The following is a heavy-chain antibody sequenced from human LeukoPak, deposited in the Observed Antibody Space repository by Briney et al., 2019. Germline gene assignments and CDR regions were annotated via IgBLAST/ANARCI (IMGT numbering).Heavy chain of an antibody. CDR3: ARHALTTDDAFDI. D-gene: IGHD4-17*01. Sequence: PSETLSLTCAVSGYSISSGYYWGWIRQPPGKGLEWIGSIYHSGSTYYNPSLKSRATISVDTSKNQFSLKLSSATAADTAVYYCARHALTTDDAFDIWGQGTMVTVSS. V-gene: IGHV4-38-2*01. CDR2: IYHSGST. J-gene: IGHJ3*02. CDR1: GYSISSGYY.